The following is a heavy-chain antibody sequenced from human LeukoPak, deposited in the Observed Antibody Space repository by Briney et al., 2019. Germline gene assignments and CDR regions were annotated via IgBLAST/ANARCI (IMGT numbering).Heavy chain of an antibody. J-gene: IGHJ3*02. V-gene: IGHV5-51*01. CDR2: IYPGDSDT. D-gene: IGHD3-22*01. Sequence: GESLKISCKGSGYSFTSYWIGWVRQMPGKGLEWMGIIYPGDSDTRYSPSFQGQVTISADKSISTAYLQWSSLKASDTAMYYCAASYEEFRVVVKSAFDIWGQGTMVTVSS. CDR1: GYSFTSYW. CDR3: AASYEEFRVVVKSAFDI.